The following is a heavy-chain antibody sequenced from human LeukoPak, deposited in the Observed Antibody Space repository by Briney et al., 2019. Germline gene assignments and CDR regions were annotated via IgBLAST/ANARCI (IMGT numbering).Heavy chain of an antibody. Sequence: PSETLSLTCTVSGASISSSGFYWGWIRQPPGKGLEWIGSIYYSGSTYYNPSLEGRVTISVDTPKNQFSLKVTSVTAADTAVYYCARRVPVRPFGYWGLGTLVTVSS. J-gene: IGHJ4*02. CDR3: ARRVPVRPFGY. CDR1: GASISSSGFY. CDR2: IYYSGST. V-gene: IGHV4-39*01. D-gene: IGHD6-6*01.